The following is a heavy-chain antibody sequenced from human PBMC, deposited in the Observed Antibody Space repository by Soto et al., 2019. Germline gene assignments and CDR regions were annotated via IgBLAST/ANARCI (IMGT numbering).Heavy chain of an antibody. CDR2: MYPDDSDI. CDR1: GYSFSLYW. CDR3: ATAYVYDFENSNYYRDAFDI. J-gene: IGHJ3*02. D-gene: IGHD3-22*01. Sequence: PGESLKISCNASGYSFSLYWIGWVRQMPGKGLEWMAIMYPDDSDIRYSPSFEAHVTISADKSTSTAFLQWSSLKASDTAMYYCATAYVYDFENSNYYRDAFDIWGQGTLVTVSS. V-gene: IGHV5-51*01.